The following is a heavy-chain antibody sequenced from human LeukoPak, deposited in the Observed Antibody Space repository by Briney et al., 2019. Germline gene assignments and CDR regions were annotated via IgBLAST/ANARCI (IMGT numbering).Heavy chain of an antibody. CDR2: IYHRGST. J-gene: IGHJ4*02. D-gene: IGHD3-22*01. CDR3: ARLYYYFGSSGNGGIDY. Sequence: SETLSLTCSVSVGSISSNNYYCGWIRQPPGKGLEWIGNIYHRGSTYYNPSLWSRVSISADTSKNQFSLRLSSVTAADTAVYYCARLYYYFGSSGNGGIDYWGQGILVTVS. V-gene: IGHV4-39*01. CDR1: VGSISSNNYY.